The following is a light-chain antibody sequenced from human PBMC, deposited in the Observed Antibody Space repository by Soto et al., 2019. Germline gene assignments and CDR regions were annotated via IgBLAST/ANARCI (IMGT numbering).Light chain of an antibody. CDR2: AAS. CDR3: QQSYSRT. Sequence: DIQMTQSPSSLSASVGDRVTITCRASQSISSDLNWYQQKPGKAPKLLIYAASSLQSGVPSRFSGSGSGTDFTLTISSLQPEDFATYYCQQSYSRTFGPGTKVDIK. CDR1: QSISSD. V-gene: IGKV1-39*01. J-gene: IGKJ3*01.